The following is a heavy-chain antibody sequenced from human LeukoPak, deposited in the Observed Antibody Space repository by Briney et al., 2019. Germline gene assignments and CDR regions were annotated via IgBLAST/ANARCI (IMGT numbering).Heavy chain of an antibody. CDR2: ILGSGSST. V-gene: IGHV3-23*01. J-gene: IGHJ4*02. CDR1: GFTFSSHA. CDR3: AKSQLMNAFDY. Sequence: GGSLRLSCAASGFTFSSHAMSWVRQAPGKGLEWVSAILGSGSSTYYADSVKGRFTISRDNSKNTLYLQMNSLRAEDTAVYYCAKSQLMNAFDYWGQGTLVTVSS. D-gene: IGHD5-24*01.